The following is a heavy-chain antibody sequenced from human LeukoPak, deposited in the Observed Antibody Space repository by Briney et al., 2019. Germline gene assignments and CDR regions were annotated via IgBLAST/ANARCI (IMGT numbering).Heavy chain of an antibody. D-gene: IGHD3-10*01. V-gene: IGHV3-11*01. CDR1: GFTFSDYY. CDR3: ARGSGRWFGELSDDPSFDY. CDR2: ISSSGSTM. J-gene: IGHJ4*02. Sequence: GGSLRLSCAASGFTFSDYYMSWIRQAPGKGLEWVSYISSSGSTMYYADSVKGRFTISRDNVKNSLYLQMNSLRAEDTAVYYCARGSGRWFGELSDDPSFDYWGQGTLVTVSS.